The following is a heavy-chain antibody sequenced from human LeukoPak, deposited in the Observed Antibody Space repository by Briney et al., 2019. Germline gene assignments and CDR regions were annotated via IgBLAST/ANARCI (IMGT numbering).Heavy chain of an antibody. CDR1: GGTFSRYG. J-gene: IGHJ4*02. D-gene: IGHD6-13*01. CDR2: SIPILGVT. Sequence: GASVKVSCKASGGTFSRYGVSWVRQAPGHGLEWMGRSIPILGVTDYAQKFQDRVTINADRSTNTVYMELSSLTSEDTAVYYCARERMEQVDPRFDHWGQGALVTVSS. V-gene: IGHV1-69*04. CDR3: ARERMEQVDPRFDH.